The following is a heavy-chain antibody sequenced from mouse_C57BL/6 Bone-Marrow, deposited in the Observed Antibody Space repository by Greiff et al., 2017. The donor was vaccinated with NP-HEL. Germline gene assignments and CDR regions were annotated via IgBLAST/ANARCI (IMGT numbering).Heavy chain of an antibody. CDR3: ARNLNYYGSRDYAMDY. CDR2: IYPGSGNT. J-gene: IGHJ4*01. V-gene: IGHV1-66*01. Sequence: VQLQQSGPELVKPGASVKISCKASGYSFTSYYIHWVKQRPGQGLEWIGWIYPGSGNTKYNEKFKGKATLTADTASSTAYMQLSSLTSEDSAVYYCARNLNYYGSRDYAMDYWGQGTSVTVSS. CDR1: GYSFTSYY. D-gene: IGHD1-1*01.